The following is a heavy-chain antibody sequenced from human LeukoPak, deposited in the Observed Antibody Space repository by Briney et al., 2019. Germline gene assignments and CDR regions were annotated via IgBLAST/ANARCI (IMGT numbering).Heavy chain of an antibody. V-gene: IGHV3-23*01. CDR1: GFPFGSEA. J-gene: IGHJ4*02. D-gene: IGHD3-22*01. Sequence: PGGSLRLSCTVSGFPFGSEAMSWVRQAPGRGLEWVSSISPAGGTTYYADFVKGRFTISRDNSKNTVYVQMSSLRAEDTAVYYCAKAYYYDSSGYEYYFDYWGQGTLVTVSS. CDR3: AKAYYYDSSGYEYYFDY. CDR2: ISPAGGTT.